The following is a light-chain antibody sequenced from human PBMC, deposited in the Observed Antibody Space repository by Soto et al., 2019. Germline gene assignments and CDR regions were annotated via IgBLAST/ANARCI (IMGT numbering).Light chain of an antibody. CDR2: GAS. CDR1: QSVSSNF. Sequence: EIVLTQSPGTLSLSPGERATLSCRASQSVSSNFLAWYQEKPGQAPRLLIYGASNRATGIPDRFSGSGSGTDSTLTISRLEPEDFAVYYCRQYGRSGTFGQGTKVDIK. J-gene: IGKJ1*01. CDR3: RQYGRSGT. V-gene: IGKV3-20*01.